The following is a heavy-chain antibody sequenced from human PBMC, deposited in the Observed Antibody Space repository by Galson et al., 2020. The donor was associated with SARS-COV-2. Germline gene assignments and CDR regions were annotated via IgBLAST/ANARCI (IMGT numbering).Heavy chain of an antibody. CDR1: GYSISSSNW. CDR3: ARTSEWGPAATYFDS. D-gene: IGHD2-15*01. CDR2: ICYSGST. V-gene: IGHV4-28*01. Sequence: SETLSLTCAASGYSISSSNWWGWIRQPPGEGLEWSGYICYSGSTYNNPSLQSRVTMSVETSKIQFTLKLSSVTAVDTAVYYCARTSEWGPAATYFDSWCPGTLVAVSS. J-gene: IGHJ4*02.